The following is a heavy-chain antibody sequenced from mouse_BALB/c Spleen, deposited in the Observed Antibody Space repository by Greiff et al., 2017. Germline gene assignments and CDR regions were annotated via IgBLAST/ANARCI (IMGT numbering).Heavy chain of an antibody. CDR1: GYTFTDYE. CDR2: IDPETGGT. V-gene: IGHV1-15*01. CDR3: TRDDTYYFDY. D-gene: IGHD5-1-1*01. Sequence: QVQLQQSGAELVRPGASVTLSCKASGYTFTDYEMHWVKQTPVHGLEWIGAIDPETGGTAYNQKFKGKATLTADKSSSTAYMELRSLTSEDSAVYYCTRDDTYYFDYWGQGTTLTVSS. J-gene: IGHJ2*01.